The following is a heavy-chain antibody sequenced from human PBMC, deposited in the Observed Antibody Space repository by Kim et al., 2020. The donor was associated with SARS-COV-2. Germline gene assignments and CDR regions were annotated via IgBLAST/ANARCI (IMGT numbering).Heavy chain of an antibody. V-gene: IGHV4-31*03. J-gene: IGHJ3*02. Sequence: SETLSLTCTVSGGSISSGGYYWSWIRQHPGKGLEWIGYIYYSGSTYYNPSLKSRVTISVDTSKNQFSLKLSSVTAADTAVYYCARGLTYDFWSGRSDDAFDIWGQGTMVTVSS. D-gene: IGHD3-3*01. CDR3: ARGLTYDFWSGRSDDAFDI. CDR1: GGSISSGGYY. CDR2: IYYSGST.